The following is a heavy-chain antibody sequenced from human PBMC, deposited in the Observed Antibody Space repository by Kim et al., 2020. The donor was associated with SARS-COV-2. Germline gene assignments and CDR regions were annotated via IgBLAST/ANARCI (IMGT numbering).Heavy chain of an antibody. CDR2: ISYDGSNK. Sequence: GGSLRLSCAASGFTFSSYAMHWVRQAPGKGLEWVAVISYDGSNKYYADSVKGRFTISRDNSKNTLYLQMNSLRAEDTAVYYCAREGIVSIFGVVYYYYYGMDVWGQGTTVTVSS. J-gene: IGHJ6*02. CDR3: AREGIVSIFGVVYYYYYGMDV. D-gene: IGHD3-3*02. CDR1: GFTFSSYA. V-gene: IGHV3-30-3*01.